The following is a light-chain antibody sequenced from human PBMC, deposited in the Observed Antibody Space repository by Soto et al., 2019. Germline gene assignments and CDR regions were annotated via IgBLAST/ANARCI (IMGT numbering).Light chain of an antibody. CDR3: QQYGSTTWT. Sequence: IVLTQSPATLCLSPGERATLSCRASQSLSKSLVWYQQKPGQAPRLLIYAVSSRATGIPDRFSVSGSGTDGTLTISRLEHEDGAVYYCQQYGSTTWTFGQGTKVDIK. CDR1: QSLSKS. V-gene: IGKV3-20*01. CDR2: AVS. J-gene: IGKJ1*01.